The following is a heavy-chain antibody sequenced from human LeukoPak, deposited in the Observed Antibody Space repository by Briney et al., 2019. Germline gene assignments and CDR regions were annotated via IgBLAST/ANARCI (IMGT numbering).Heavy chain of an antibody. CDR1: GFTFSSYS. J-gene: IGHJ4*02. D-gene: IGHD5-24*01. CDR3: ARDRAHGH. CDR2: ISSSSSYI. Sequence: GGSLRLSCAASGFTFSSYSMNWVRQAPGKGLEWVSSISSSSSYIYYAGSVKGRFTISRDNAKNSLYLQMNSLRAEDTAVYYCARDRAHGHWGQGTLVTVSS. V-gene: IGHV3-21*01.